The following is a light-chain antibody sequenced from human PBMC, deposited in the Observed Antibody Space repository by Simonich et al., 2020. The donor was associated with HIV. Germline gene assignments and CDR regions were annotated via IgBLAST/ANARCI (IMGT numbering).Light chain of an antibody. CDR1: QSVLYSSNHKNY. V-gene: IGKV4-1*01. CDR2: WAS. Sequence: DIVMTQSPDSLAVSLGERATINCKSSQSVLYSSNHKNYLAWYQQKPGQPPKRLIYWASTRESGVPDRFSGSGSGTDFALTISSLQAEDVAVYYCQQYYGPPLTFGGGTKVEIK. CDR3: QQYYGPPLT. J-gene: IGKJ4*01.